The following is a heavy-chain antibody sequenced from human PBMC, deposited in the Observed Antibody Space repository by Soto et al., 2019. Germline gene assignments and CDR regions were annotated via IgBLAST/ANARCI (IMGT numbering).Heavy chain of an antibody. V-gene: IGHV1-18*01. D-gene: IGHD4-17*01. Sequence: QVQLVQSGAEMGQPGASVKVSCKASGYTFTNYGITWVRQAPGQGLEWMGWLSAYNGNTNYEQKFQDRVTMTTDTSTSTAYMEVRSRRYDDAAVYYCAIDTTVGSDALDIWGQGTIVTVSS. CDR3: AIDTTVGSDALDI. CDR1: GYTFTNYG. J-gene: IGHJ3*02. CDR2: LSAYNGNT.